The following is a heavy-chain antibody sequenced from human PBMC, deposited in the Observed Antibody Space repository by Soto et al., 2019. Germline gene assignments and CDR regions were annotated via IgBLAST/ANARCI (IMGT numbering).Heavy chain of an antibody. CDR1: GGLFSSYP. CDR2: IIPVFQTA. CDR3: AMGCSGYNWFSGC. Sequence: QEQLVQSGAEVKKPGSSVKVSCKASGGLFSSYPISWVRQVPGQGLEWMGGIIPVFQTAYYTQRFQGIVTITADESTNTAYMELSSLRSEDTAIYYCAMGCSGYNWFSGCWGQGTLVNVSS. J-gene: IGHJ4*02. V-gene: IGHV1-69*01. D-gene: IGHD3-22*01.